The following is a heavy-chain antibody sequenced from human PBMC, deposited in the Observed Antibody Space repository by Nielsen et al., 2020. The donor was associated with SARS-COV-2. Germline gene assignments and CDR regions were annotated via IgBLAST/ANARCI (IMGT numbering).Heavy chain of an antibody. CDR1: GFTFSSYE. V-gene: IGHV3-48*03. CDR3: ASGYCSGGSCYSRLLDY. J-gene: IGHJ4*02. D-gene: IGHD2-15*01. CDR2: ISSSGSTI. Sequence: GGSLRLSCAASGFTFSSYEMNWVRQAPGKGLEWVSYISSSGSTIYYADSVKGRFTISRDNSKNTLYLQMNSLRAEDTAVYYCASGYCSGGSCYSRLLDYWGQGTLVTVSS.